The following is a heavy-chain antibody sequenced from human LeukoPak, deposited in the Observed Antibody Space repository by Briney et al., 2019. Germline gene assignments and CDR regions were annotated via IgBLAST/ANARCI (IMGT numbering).Heavy chain of an antibody. CDR2: IYNSGST. Sequence: SETLSLTCTVSGGSVSSDRYYWSWIRQPPGKGLEWIGYIYNSGSTNYNPSLKSRVTISLDTSKSQISLKLSSVTAADTAVYYCARGQRRLQDYWGQGTLVTVSS. CDR1: GGSVSSDRYY. J-gene: IGHJ4*02. V-gene: IGHV4-61*01. CDR3: ARGQRRLQDY.